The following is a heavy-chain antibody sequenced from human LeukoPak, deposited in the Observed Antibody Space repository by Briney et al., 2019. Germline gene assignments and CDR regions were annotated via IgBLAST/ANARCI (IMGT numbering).Heavy chain of an antibody. CDR1: GGSISSSSYY. J-gene: IGHJ4*02. V-gene: IGHV4-39*07. CDR2: IYYSGST. Sequence: SETLSLTCTVSGGSISSSSYYWGWIRQPPGKGLEWIGSIYYSGSTYYNPSLKSRVTISVDTSKNQFSLKLSSVTAADTAVYYCAGGASYGTFDYWGQGTLVTVSS. D-gene: IGHD1-1*01. CDR3: AGGASYGTFDY.